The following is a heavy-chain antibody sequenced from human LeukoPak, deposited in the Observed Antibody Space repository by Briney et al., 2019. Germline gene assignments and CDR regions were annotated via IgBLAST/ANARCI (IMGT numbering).Heavy chain of an antibody. CDR3: ARATGIQLWSNFDY. CDR2: IYYSGST. J-gene: IGHJ4*02. V-gene: IGHV4-59*01. CDR1: GGSISSYY. Sequence: SETLSLTCTVSGGSISSYYWSWIRQPPGKGLEWIGYIYYSGSTNYNPSLKSRVTISVDTSKNQYSLKLSSVTAADTAVYYCARATGIQLWSNFDYWGQGTLVTVSS. D-gene: IGHD5-18*01.